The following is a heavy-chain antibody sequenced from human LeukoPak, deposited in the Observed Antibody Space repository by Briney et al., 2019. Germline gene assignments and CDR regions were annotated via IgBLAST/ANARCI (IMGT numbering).Heavy chain of an antibody. CDR3: ARGISYYAFDI. CDR2: IYYSGSA. J-gene: IGHJ3*02. V-gene: IGHV4-39*07. Sequence: SETLSLTCTVSGGSISSSSYYWGWIRQPPGKGLEWIGSIYYSGSAYYNPSLKSRVTISVDTSKNQFSLKLSSVTAADTAVYYCARGISYYAFDIWGQGTMVTVSS. D-gene: IGHD2-15*01. CDR1: GGSISSSSYY.